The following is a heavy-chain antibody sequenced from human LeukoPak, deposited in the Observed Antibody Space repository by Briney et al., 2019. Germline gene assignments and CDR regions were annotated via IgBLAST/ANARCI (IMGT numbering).Heavy chain of an antibody. J-gene: IGHJ5*02. CDR2: ISGSGGST. V-gene: IGHV3-23*01. CDR1: GFTFSNYW. Sequence: GGSLRLSCAASGFTFSNYWMHWVRQAPGKGLEWVSAISGSGGSTYYADSVKGRFTISRDNSKNTLYLQMNSLRAEDTAVYYCAKGPIVVVPENWFDPWGQGTLVTISS. D-gene: IGHD2-2*01. CDR3: AKGPIVVVPENWFDP.